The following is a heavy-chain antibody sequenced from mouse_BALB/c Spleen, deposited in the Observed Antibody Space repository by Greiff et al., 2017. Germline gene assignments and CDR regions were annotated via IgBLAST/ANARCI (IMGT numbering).Heavy chain of an antibody. CDR2: IWSGGST. CDR3: AREAYYRSLAY. J-gene: IGHJ3*01. V-gene: IGHV2-2*02. D-gene: IGHD2-14*01. CDR1: GFSLTSYG. Sequence: VQRVESGPGLVQPSQSLSITCTVSGFSLTSYGVHWVRQSPGKGLEWLGVIWSGGSTDYNAAFISRLSISKDNSKSQVFFKMNSLQANDTAIYYCAREAYYRSLAYWGQGTLVTVSA.